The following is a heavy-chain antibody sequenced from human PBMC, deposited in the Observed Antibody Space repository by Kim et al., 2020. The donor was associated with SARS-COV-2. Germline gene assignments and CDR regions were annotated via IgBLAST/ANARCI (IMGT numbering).Heavy chain of an antibody. J-gene: IGHJ3*02. V-gene: IGHV3-15*01. CDR3: TTEGTVTPDAFDI. D-gene: IGHD4-17*01. Sequence: YAAPMKGRLTNSRDDSKNTLYLQMNSVKTEDTAVYYCTTEGTVTPDAFDIWGQGTMVTVSS.